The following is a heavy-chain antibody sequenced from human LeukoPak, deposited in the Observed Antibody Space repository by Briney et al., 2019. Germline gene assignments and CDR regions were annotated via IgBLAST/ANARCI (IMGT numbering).Heavy chain of an antibody. J-gene: IGHJ4*02. CDR3: ARHTVDSSRWYLFDY. Sequence: SETLSLTCTVSGGSISSYSWSWIRQPPGKGLEWIGYIYYSGSTNYNPSLKSRVTISVDTSKNQFSLKVNSVTAADTAVYYCARHTVDSSRWYLFDYWGQGTLVTVSS. CDR1: GGSISSYS. V-gene: IGHV4-59*08. CDR2: IYYSGST. D-gene: IGHD6-13*01.